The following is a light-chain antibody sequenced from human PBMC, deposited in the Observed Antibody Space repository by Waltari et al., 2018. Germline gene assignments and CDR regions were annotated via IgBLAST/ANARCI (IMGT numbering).Light chain of an antibody. CDR3: QQYNNWPRT. J-gene: IGKJ1*01. CDR1: QSVSSN. Sequence: EIVMTQSPATLSVSPGERVTLSCRASQSVSSNLAWYQQRPGQAPRLFIYDASTRATDIPARISGSGSGTEFTLTISSLQSEDFAVYYCQQYNNWPRTFGQGTKVEIK. V-gene: IGKV3-15*01. CDR2: DAS.